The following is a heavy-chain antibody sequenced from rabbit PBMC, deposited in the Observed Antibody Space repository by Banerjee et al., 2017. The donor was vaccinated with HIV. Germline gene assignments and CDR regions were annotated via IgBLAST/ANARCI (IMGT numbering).Heavy chain of an antibody. CDR1: GFSFSSNYY. J-gene: IGHJ4*01. CDR2: IYNGDVST. CDR3: ARDSSDGYYHYFDL. D-gene: IGHD1-1*01. V-gene: IGHV1S40*01. Sequence: QSLEESGGDLVKPGASLTLTCTASGFSFSSNYYMCWVRQAPGKGLEWIACIYNGDVSTYYASWVNGRFTLSKTSSTTVTLQMTSLTATDTATYFCARDSSDGYYHYFDLWGQGTLVTVS.